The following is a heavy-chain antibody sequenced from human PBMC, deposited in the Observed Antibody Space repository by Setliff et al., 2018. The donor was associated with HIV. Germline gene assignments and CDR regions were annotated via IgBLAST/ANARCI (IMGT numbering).Heavy chain of an antibody. D-gene: IGHD2-21*02. V-gene: IGHV3-21*06. Sequence: LSCVASGFSFSDYSMNWVRRAPGKGLEWLASISHSSSKIFYADSVRGRFYISRDNAENSLFLEMTSLRVDDTAVYSCASRGVLTPSDAFDIWGRGTMVTVSS. CDR1: GFSFSDYS. J-gene: IGHJ3*02. CDR2: ISHSSSKI. CDR3: ASRGVLTPSDAFDI.